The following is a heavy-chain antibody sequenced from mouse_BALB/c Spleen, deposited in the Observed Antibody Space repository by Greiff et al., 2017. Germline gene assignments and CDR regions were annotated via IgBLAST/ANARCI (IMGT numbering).Heavy chain of an antibody. J-gene: IGHJ4*01. CDR3: ARYSDRYDGGWNAMDY. D-gene: IGHD2-14*01. CDR1: GFTFTAHY. CDR2: IRNKANGYTS. Sequence: EVKLMESGGGLVQPGGSLRLSCATSGFTFTAHYMSWVRQPPGKALEWLGFIRNKANGYTSEYSASVKGRFTISRDNSQSILYLQMNTLRAEDSATYYGARYSDRYDGGWNAMDYWGQGTSVTVSA. V-gene: IGHV7-3*02.